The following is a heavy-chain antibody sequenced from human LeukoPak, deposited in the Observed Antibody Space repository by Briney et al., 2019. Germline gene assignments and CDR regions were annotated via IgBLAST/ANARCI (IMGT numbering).Heavy chain of an antibody. D-gene: IGHD3-9*01. V-gene: IGHV3-23*01. J-gene: IGHJ5*02. CDR2: ISGSGGST. CDR1: GFTFSSYA. Sequence: GESLRLSCAASGFTFSSYAMSWVRQAPGKGLEWVSAISGSGGSTYYADSVKGRFIISRDNSKNTLYLQMNSLRAEDTAVYYCAKDSLGSDYDILTGGINWFDPWGQGTLVTVSS. CDR3: AKDSLGSDYDILTGGINWFDP.